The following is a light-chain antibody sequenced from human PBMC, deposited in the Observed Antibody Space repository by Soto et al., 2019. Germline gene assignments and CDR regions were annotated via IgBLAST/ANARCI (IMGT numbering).Light chain of an antibody. V-gene: IGKV3-15*01. CDR2: GVS. Sequence: ETMMTQSPDTLSVSLGERATLSCRASQSLRSSLAWYQQKPGQAPRLLIYGVSTRPTGIPARFSGGGSGRHFTLTISSRQSEDFAVYDCQQYDNWPLTFGGGTKVDIK. CDR1: QSLRSS. J-gene: IGKJ4*01. CDR3: QQYDNWPLT.